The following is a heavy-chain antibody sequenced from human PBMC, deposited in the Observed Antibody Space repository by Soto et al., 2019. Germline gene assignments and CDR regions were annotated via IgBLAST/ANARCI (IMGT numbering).Heavy chain of an antibody. CDR2: IYWDDDK. J-gene: IGHJ4*02. D-gene: IGHD6-13*01. V-gene: IGHV2-5*02. CDR3: ARREAAGYFDY. CDR1: GFSLSTSGVG. Sequence: QITLKESGPTLVKPTQTLTLTCTFSGFSLSTSGVGVGWIRQPPGKALEWLALIYWDDDKRYSPSLKSRLTNTXXTTKNQVVLTMTNMDPVDTATYYCARREAAGYFDYWGQGTLVTVSS.